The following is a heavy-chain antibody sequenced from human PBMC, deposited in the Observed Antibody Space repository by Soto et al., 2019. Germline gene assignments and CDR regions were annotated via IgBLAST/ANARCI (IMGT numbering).Heavy chain of an antibody. V-gene: IGHV3-23*01. CDR2: ISVSGALT. CDR3: EREGTRGGLLNWFGP. CDR1: GLTFSTSA. Sequence: PGGSLRLSYAASGLTFSTSAMGWVRQAPGKGLEWVSAISVSGALTYYADSVKGRFTISRDNAKNSLYLQMNSLRDEDTAVYYCEREGTRGGLLNWFGPWGQGTLVTVS. D-gene: IGHD3-10*01. J-gene: IGHJ5*02.